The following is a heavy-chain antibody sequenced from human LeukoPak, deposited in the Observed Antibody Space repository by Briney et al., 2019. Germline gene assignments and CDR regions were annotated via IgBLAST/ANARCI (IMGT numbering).Heavy chain of an antibody. J-gene: IGHJ6*02. CDR2: IIPILGIA. Sequence: GASVKVSCKASGGTFSSYAISWVRQAPGQGLEWMRRIIPILGIANYAQKFQGRVTITADKSTSTAYMELSSLRSEDTAVYYCAREPTGEMLVEDYYYGMDVWGQGTTVTVSS. V-gene: IGHV1-69*04. D-gene: IGHD2-8*02. CDR1: GGTFSSYA. CDR3: AREPTGEMLVEDYYYGMDV.